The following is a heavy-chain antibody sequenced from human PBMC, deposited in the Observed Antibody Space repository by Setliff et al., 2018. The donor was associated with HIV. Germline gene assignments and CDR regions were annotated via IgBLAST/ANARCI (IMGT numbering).Heavy chain of an antibody. CDR2: INWNGGST. CDR3: ARDLPYYDSSGYYDY. D-gene: IGHD3-22*01. Sequence: GGSLRLSCAASGFTFDDYGMSWVRQAPGKGLEWVSGINWNGGSTGYADSVKGRFTISRDNAKNSLYLQMNSLRAEDTAVYYCARDLPYYDSSGYYDYWGQGTLVTVSS. J-gene: IGHJ4*02. CDR1: GFTFDDYG. V-gene: IGHV3-20*04.